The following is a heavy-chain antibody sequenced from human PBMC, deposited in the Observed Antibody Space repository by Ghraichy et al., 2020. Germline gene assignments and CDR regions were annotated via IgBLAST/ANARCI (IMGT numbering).Heavy chain of an antibody. CDR2: IYYSGST. CDR1: GGSISSYY. CDR3: ATARVGYGDYNWFDP. D-gene: IGHD4-17*01. J-gene: IGHJ5*02. V-gene: IGHV4-59*01. Sequence: SETLSLTCTVSGGSISSYYWSWIRQPPGKGLEWIGYIYYSGSTNYNPSLKSRVTISVDTSKNQFSLKLSSVTAADTAVYYCATARVGYGDYNWFDPWGQGTLVTVSS.